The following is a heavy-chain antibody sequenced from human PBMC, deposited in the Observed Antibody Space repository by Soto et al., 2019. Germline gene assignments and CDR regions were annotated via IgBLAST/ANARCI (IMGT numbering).Heavy chain of an antibody. D-gene: IGHD2-15*01. J-gene: IGHJ6*02. CDR1: GFTFSSYW. CDR2: INSDGSST. CDR3: ARGLGYCSGGSCTYYYYYGMDV. V-gene: IGHV3-74*01. Sequence: GGSLRLSCAASGFTFSSYWMHWVRQAPGKGLVWVSRINSDGSSTSYADSVKGRFTISRDNAKNTLYLQMNSLRAEDTAVYYCARGLGYCSGGSCTYYYYYGMDVWGQGTTVTVSS.